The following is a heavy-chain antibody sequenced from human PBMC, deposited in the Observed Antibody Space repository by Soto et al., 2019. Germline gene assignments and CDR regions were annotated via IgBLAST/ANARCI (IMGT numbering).Heavy chain of an antibody. Sequence: GSLRLSCAASGFTFSSYAMSWVRQAPGKGLEXMXXIYXGXXXSXXXXLKSRVTLSLDKFKNHFSLNLTSVTAADTAVYYCARLSFSYGVDVWGQGTTVTVSS. V-gene: IGHV4-4*02. CDR1: GFTFSSYAM. CDR2: IYXGXXX. CDR3: ARLSFSYGVDV. J-gene: IGHJ6*02.